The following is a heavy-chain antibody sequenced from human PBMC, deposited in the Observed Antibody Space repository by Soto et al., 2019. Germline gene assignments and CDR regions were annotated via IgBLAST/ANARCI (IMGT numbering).Heavy chain of an antibody. CDR1: GNTFTNYY. Sequence: ASVKVSCKASGNTFTNYYIHWVRQAPGQGLEWMGTINPSGGHTTYAQKFLGRVTMTRDTSTSTLYMELTSLRSEDTAVYYCARDHVVRGNYYDYWGQGTLVPVSS. CDR2: INPSGGHT. J-gene: IGHJ4*02. V-gene: IGHV1-46*01. D-gene: IGHD1-26*01. CDR3: ARDHVVRGNYYDY.